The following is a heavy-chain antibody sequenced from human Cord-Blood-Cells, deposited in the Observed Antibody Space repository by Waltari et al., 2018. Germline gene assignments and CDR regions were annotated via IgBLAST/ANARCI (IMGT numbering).Heavy chain of an antibody. D-gene: IGHD3-22*01. CDR2: IWYDGSNK. Sequence: QVQLVESGGGVVQPGRSLRLSCAASVFTFSRHGMPWVRQAPGKGLEWVAVIWYDGSNKYYADSVKGRFTISRDNSKNTLYLQMNSLRAEDTAVYYCARAQPPYYYDSSGYYYNWFDPWGQGTLVTVSS. CDR3: ARAQPPYYYDSSGYYYNWFDP. V-gene: IGHV3-33*01. CDR1: VFTFSRHG. J-gene: IGHJ5*02.